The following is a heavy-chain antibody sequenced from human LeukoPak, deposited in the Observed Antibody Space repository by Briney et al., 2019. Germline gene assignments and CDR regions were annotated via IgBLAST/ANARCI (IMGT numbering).Heavy chain of an antibody. V-gene: IGHV3-23*01. CDR1: GFTFSSCA. D-gene: IGHD5-18*01. CDR2: ISGSGSNT. J-gene: IGHJ4*02. Sequence: GGSLRLSCAASGFTFSSCAMSWIRQAPGKGLEWVSTISGSGSNTYYADSVKGRFTISRDNSRDALYLQMHSLRADDMAVYFCAKTPRGYTYVPDYWGQGTLVTVSS. CDR3: AKTPRGYTYVPDY.